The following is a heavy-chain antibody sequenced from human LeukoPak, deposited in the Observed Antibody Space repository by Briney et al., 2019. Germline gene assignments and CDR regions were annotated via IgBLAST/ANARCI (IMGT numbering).Heavy chain of an antibody. V-gene: IGHV4-34*01. Sequence: PSETLSLTCAVYGGSFSGYYWSWIRQPPGKGLEWIGEINHSGSTNYNPSLKSRVTISVDTSKNQFSLKLSSVTAADTAVYYCARASRPDDSSGYYYDYWGQGTLVSVSS. J-gene: IGHJ4*02. CDR2: INHSGST. CDR3: ARASRPDDSSGYYYDY. CDR1: GGSFSGYY. D-gene: IGHD3-22*01.